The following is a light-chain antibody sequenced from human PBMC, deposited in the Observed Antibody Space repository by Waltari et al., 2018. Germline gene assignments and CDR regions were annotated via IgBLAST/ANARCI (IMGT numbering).Light chain of an antibody. Sequence: EIVLTQSPATLSLSPGERDTLSCRASQSVGSYLAWYQKKPGQAPRLLIYEASNRAIGIPGRFSGSGSGTDFTLTISSLEPEDFADYYCQQRSNWPPSITFGQGTRLEIK. V-gene: IGKV3-11*01. J-gene: IGKJ5*01. CDR3: QQRSNWPPSIT. CDR1: QSVGSY. CDR2: EAS.